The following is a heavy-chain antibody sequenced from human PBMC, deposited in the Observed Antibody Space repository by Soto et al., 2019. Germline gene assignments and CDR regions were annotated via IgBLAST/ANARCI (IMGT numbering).Heavy chain of an antibody. J-gene: IGHJ4*02. V-gene: IGHV1-2*02. D-gene: IGHD5-18*01. CDR1: GYTFTGYY. Sequence: QVQLVQSGAEVKKPGASVKVSCKASGYTFTGYYMHWVRQAPGQGLEWMGWINPNSGGTHYAQKFQGRVTMTRDTSIRTAYMQVSRLRSDDTAVSYCARAPSYGGYSYGQHFDYWGQGTLVTVSS. CDR2: INPNSGGT. CDR3: ARAPSYGGYSYGQHFDY.